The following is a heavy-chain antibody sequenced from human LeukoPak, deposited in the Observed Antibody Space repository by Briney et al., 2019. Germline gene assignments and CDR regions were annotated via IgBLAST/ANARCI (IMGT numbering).Heavy chain of an antibody. CDR3: ARAYNYGYHY. CDR1: GYTFTGYY. CDR2: INPSGGRA. Sequence: ASVKVSCKASGYTFTGYYMHWVRQAPGQGLEWMGTINPSGGRATYAQKFQGRVTMTRDTSTSKVYMELSSLRSEDTAVYYCARAYNYGYHYWGQGTVVTVSS. V-gene: IGHV1-46*01. D-gene: IGHD5-18*01. J-gene: IGHJ4*02.